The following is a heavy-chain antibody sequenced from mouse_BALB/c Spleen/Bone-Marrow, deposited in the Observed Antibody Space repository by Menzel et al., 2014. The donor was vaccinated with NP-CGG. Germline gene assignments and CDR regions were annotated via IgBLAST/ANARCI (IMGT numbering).Heavy chain of an antibody. CDR3: APYYYGSSLFAY. V-gene: IGHV14-3*02. Sequence: EVQLQQSGAELVKPGASVKLSCTASGFNIIDTYMHWVKQRPEQGLEWIGRIDPANGNTKYDPKFQGKATITADTSSNAAYLQLSSLTSEDTAVYYCAPYYYGSSLFAYWGQGTLVTVSA. CDR1: GFNIIDTY. J-gene: IGHJ3*01. D-gene: IGHD1-1*01. CDR2: IDPANGNT.